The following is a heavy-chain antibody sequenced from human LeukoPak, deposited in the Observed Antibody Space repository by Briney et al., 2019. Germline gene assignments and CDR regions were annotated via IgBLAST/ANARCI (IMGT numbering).Heavy chain of an antibody. CDR1: GGSFSGYY. D-gene: IGHD7-27*01. CDR2: INHSGST. V-gene: IGHV4-34*01. CDR3: ARGGGDLTGGFRWFDP. J-gene: IGHJ5*02. Sequence: SETLSLTCAVYGGSFSGYYWSWIRQPPGKGLEWIGEINHSGSTNYNPSLKSRVTISVDTSKNQFSLKLSSVTAADTAVYYCARGGGDLTGGFRWFDPWGQGTLVTVSS.